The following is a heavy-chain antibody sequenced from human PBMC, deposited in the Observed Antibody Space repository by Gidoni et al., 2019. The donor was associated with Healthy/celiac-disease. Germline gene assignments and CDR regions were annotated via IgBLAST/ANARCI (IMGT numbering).Heavy chain of an antibody. CDR2: IYYSGST. Sequence: QLQLQESGPGLVKPSETLSLTCTVSGGSISSSSYYWGWIRQPPGKGLEWIGSIYYSGSTYYNPSLKSRVTISVDTSKNQFSLKQSSVTAADTAVYYCARLTGTYYFDYWGQGTLVTVSS. CDR3: ARLTGTYYFDY. J-gene: IGHJ4*02. V-gene: IGHV4-39*01. CDR1: GGSISSSSYY. D-gene: IGHD1-7*01.